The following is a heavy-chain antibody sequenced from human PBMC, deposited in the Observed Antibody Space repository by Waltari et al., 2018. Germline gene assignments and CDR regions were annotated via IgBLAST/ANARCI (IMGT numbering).Heavy chain of an antibody. D-gene: IGHD2-2*02. J-gene: IGHJ5*02. CDR2: FDPEDGET. Sequence: QVQLVQSGAEVKKPGASVKVSCKVSGYTLTELSMHWVRRAPGKGLEWMGGFDPEDGETIYAQKFQGRVTMTEDTSTDTAYMELSSLRSEDTAVYYCVIAGYCSSTSCYTRWFDPWGQGTLVTVSS. CDR1: GYTLTELS. V-gene: IGHV1-24*01. CDR3: VIAGYCSSTSCYTRWFDP.